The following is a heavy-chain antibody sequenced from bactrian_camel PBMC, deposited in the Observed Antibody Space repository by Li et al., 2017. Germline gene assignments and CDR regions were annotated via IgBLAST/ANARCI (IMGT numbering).Heavy chain of an antibody. CDR3: AADRRTYCSGVYSTRDFNY. Sequence: DVQLVESGGGLVQPGGSLRLSCTGSRDILGNNDISWVRQAPGKGLEWVSTMSGGGITYYADSVKGRFTISRDNAKNTVYLQMNNLKPEDTAMYYCAADRRTYCSGVYSTRDFNYWGQGTQVTVS. J-gene: IGHJ6*01. CDR2: MSGGGIT. CDR1: RDILGNND. D-gene: IGHD2*01. V-gene: IGHV3S40*01.